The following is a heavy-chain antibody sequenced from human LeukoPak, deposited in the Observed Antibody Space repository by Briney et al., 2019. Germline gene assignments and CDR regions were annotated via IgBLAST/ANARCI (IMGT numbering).Heavy chain of an antibody. V-gene: IGHV3-21*01. Sequence: PGGSLRLSCVASGFPFSSYSMNWVRQAPGKGLEWVSSISSSSSYIYYADSVKGRFTISRDNAKNSLYLQMNSLRAEDTAVYYCARDHYDSSGYFYYWGQGTLVTVSS. CDR2: ISSSSSYI. CDR1: GFPFSSYS. J-gene: IGHJ4*02. D-gene: IGHD3-22*01. CDR3: ARDHYDSSGYFYY.